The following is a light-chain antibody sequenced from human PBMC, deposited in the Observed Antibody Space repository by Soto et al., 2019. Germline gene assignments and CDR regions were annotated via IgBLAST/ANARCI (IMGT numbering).Light chain of an antibody. V-gene: IGKV3-20*01. CDR3: QQYESLLWT. J-gene: IGKJ1*01. Sequence: EVVLTQSPGTLSLSPGERATLSCRAIETISSSHLAWYQQTTGQAPRLLLYHSSTRATGIPDRFSGSGSGTDFTLTISRQEPAYAAVYDCQQYESLLWTFGQGTKLEIK. CDR2: HSS. CDR1: ETISSSH.